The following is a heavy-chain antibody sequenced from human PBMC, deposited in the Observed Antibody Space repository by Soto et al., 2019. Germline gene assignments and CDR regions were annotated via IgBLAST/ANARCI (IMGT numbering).Heavy chain of an antibody. CDR1: GGSISSYC. CDR3: ARAFYLGVVPAATWYYGMDV. V-gene: IGHV4-4*07. D-gene: IGHD2-2*01. CDR2: IYTSGST. J-gene: IGHJ6*02. Sequence: SETLSLTCTVSGGSISSYCWSWVRQPAGKGLEWIGRIYTSGSTNYNPSLKSRVTMSVDRSKNQYSLKLRSVTAADTAVYYCARAFYLGVVPAATWYYGMDVWGQGTTVTVSS.